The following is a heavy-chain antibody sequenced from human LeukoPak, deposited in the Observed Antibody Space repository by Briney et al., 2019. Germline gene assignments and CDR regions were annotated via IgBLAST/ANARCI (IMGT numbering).Heavy chain of an antibody. CDR3: AKRSSRGWYGFFDY. CDR2: ISGSGGST. J-gene: IGHJ4*02. D-gene: IGHD6-19*01. CDR1: GFTFSSYA. Sequence: GGSLRLSCAASGFTFSSYAMSWVRQAPEKGLEWVSGISGSGGSTYYADSVKGRFTISRDNSKNTLYLQMNSLRAEDTAVYYSAKRSSRGWYGFFDYWGQGTLVTVSS. V-gene: IGHV3-23*01.